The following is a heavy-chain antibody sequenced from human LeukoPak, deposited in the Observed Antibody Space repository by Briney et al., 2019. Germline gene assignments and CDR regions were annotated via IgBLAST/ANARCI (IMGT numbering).Heavy chain of an antibody. CDR1: GFTFSSYA. V-gene: IGHV3-23*01. CDR3: ATPLTMVRGARYYYGMDV. Sequence: GGSLRLSCAASGFTFSSYARSWVRQAPGKGLEWVSAISGSGGSTYYADSVKGRFTISRDNSKNTLYLQMNSLRAEDTAVYYCATPLTMVRGARYYYGMDVWGQGTTVTVSS. D-gene: IGHD3-10*01. CDR2: ISGSGGST. J-gene: IGHJ6*02.